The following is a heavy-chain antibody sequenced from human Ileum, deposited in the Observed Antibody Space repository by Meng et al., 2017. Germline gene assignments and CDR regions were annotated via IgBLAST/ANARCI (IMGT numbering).Heavy chain of an antibody. CDR1: GGSISSSIW. J-gene: IGHJ4*02. CDR3: ARGVVSGSHYNTY. Sequence: VQLQESGQGPVKPSGILSLTCAVSGGSISSSIWWSWVRQPPEKGLEWIGEIHHSGTTNYSPSLKSRLTISVDKSKNQFSLKLQSVTAADTAVYFCARGVVSGSHYNTYWGQGILVTVSS. V-gene: IGHV4-4*02. CDR2: IHHSGTT. D-gene: IGHD3-10*01.